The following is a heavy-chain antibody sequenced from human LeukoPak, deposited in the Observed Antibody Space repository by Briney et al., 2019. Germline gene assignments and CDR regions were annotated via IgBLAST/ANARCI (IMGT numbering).Heavy chain of an antibody. CDR1: GFTVSSNY. J-gene: IGHJ6*02. V-gene: IGHV3-66*01. Sequence: GGSPRLSCAASGFTVSSNYMSWVRQAPGKGLEWVSVIYSGGSTYYADSVKGRFTISRDNSKNTLYLQMNSLRAEDTAVYYCARVPGIAQLYGMDVWGQGTTVTVSS. D-gene: IGHD6-13*01. CDR2: IYSGGST. CDR3: ARVPGIAQLYGMDV.